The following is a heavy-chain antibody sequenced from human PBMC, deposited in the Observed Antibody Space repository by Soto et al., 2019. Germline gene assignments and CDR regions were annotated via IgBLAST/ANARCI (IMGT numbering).Heavy chain of an antibody. Sequence: QVQLQESGPGLVKPSETLSLTCTVSGGSISSYYWSWILQPPGKGLEWIGYIYYSGSTNDNPSLKSRVTISVDTSKNQFTLKLSSVTAADTAVYYCARSLYGDYYYYYYMDVWGKGTTVTVSS. CDR3: ARSLYGDYYYYYYMDV. CDR1: GGSISSYY. D-gene: IGHD4-17*01. V-gene: IGHV4-59*08. CDR2: IYYSGST. J-gene: IGHJ6*03.